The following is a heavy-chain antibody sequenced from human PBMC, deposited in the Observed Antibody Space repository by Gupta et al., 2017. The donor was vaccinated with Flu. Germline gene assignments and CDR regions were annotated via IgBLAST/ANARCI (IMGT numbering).Heavy chain of an antibody. J-gene: IGHJ6*03. Sequence: EVQLVESGGGLVKPGGSLSLSCAASGFTFMTAWMTWVRLAPGKGLEWIGRIKSPFDGRSTDYASPVKGRCTISRDDSNNTMYLQMDGLKTKDTALYYCARIAAAGTGNYMDVWGNGTTVTVAS. V-gene: IGHV3-15*01. CDR2: IKSPFDGRST. D-gene: IGHD6-13*01. CDR3: ARIAAAGTGNYMDV. CDR1: GFTFMTAW.